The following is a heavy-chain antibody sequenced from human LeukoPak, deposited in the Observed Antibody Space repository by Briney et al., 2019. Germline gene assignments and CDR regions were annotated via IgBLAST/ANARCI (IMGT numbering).Heavy chain of an antibody. CDR3: ARWGVPGSGSY. CDR1: GYTFTSYG. D-gene: IGHD3-10*01. V-gene: IGHV1-18*01. Sequence: ASVKVACTASGYTFTSYGISWVRQAPGQGLEWMGWISAYSGNTNYAQKLQGRVTMTTDTSTSTAYMELRSLRSEDTAVYYCARWGVPGSGSYWGQGTLVTVSS. J-gene: IGHJ4*02. CDR2: ISAYSGNT.